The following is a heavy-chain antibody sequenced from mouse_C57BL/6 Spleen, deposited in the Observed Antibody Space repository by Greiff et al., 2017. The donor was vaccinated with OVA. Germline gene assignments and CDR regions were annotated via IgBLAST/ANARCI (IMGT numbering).Heavy chain of an antibody. V-gene: IGHV2-2*01. CDR3: ARKGGKGFAY. J-gene: IGHJ3*01. CDR1: GFSLTSYG. CDR2: ICSGGST. Sequence: QVHLKQSGPGLVQPSPSLSITCTVSGFSLTSYGVHWVRQSPGQGLEWLGVICSGGSTDYNAAFISRLSISKDKSKGQVFFKRNRQEADDTAIYYCARKGGKGFAYWGQGTLVTVSA.